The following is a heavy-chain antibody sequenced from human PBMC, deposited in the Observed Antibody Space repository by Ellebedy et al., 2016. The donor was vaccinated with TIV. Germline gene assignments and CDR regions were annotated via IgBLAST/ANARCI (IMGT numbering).Heavy chain of an antibody. CDR3: AGPIGRLVNY. D-gene: IGHD3-9*01. V-gene: IGHV3-30*03. CDR1: GFTFSSYG. J-gene: IGHJ4*02. Sequence: GGSLRLXXAASGFTFSSYGMHWVRQAPGKGLEWVAVISYDGSNKYYADSVKGRFTISRDNSKNTLYLQMNSLRAEDTAVYYCAGPIGRLVNYWGQGTLVTVSS. CDR2: ISYDGSNK.